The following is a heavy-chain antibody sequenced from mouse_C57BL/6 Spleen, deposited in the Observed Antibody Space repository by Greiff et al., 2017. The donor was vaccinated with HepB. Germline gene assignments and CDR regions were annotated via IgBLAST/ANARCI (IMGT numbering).Heavy chain of an antibody. Sequence: VQLKESGPGLVKPSQSLSLTCSVTGYSITSGYYWNWIRQFPGNKLEWMGYISYDGSNNYNPSLKNRISITRDTSKNQFFLKLNSVTTEDTATYYCARANYVGDYWGQGTTLTVSS. J-gene: IGHJ2*01. CDR3: ARANYVGDY. V-gene: IGHV3-6*01. D-gene: IGHD1-1*01. CDR2: ISYDGSN. CDR1: GYSITSGYY.